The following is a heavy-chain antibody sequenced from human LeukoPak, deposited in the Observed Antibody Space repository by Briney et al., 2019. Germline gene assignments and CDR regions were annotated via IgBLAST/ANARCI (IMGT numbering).Heavy chain of an antibody. CDR1: GFTFSSYG. CDR2: IGYDGSNK. CDR3: TRVATATPAPYFDY. J-gene: IGHJ4*02. Sequence: GRSLRLSCAAAGFTFSSYGMHWVRQAPGKGLEWVAFIGYDGSNKYYADSVKGRFTISRDNSKNTLYLQMNSLRAEDTAVYYCTRVATATPAPYFDYWGQGTLVTVSS. D-gene: IGHD2-15*01. V-gene: IGHV3-33*01.